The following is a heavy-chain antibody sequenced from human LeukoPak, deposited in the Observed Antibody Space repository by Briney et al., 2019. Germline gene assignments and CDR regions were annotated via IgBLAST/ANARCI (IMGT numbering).Heavy chain of an antibody. Sequence: GGSLRLSCAASGFTFSSYSMNWVRQAPGKGLEWVSGISWNSGSIGYADSVKGRFTISRDNAKNSLYLQMNSLRAEDTALYYCAKGYLYGSGSYYSAFDYWGQGTLVTVSS. CDR3: AKGYLYGSGSYYSAFDY. D-gene: IGHD3-10*01. J-gene: IGHJ4*02. CDR1: GFTFSSYS. CDR2: ISWNSGSI. V-gene: IGHV3-9*01.